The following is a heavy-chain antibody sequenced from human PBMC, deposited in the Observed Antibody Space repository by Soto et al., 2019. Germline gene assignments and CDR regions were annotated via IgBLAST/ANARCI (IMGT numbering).Heavy chain of an antibody. CDR2: IWYDGSNK. D-gene: IGHD3-10*01. V-gene: IGHV3-33*01. Sequence: GGSLRLSCAASGFTFSSYGMHWVRQAPGKGLEWVAVIWYDGSNKYYADSVKGRFTISRDNSKNTLYLQMNSLRAEDTAVYYCARDGLLWFGESNWFDPWGQGTLVTVSS. CDR1: GFTFSSYG. J-gene: IGHJ5*02. CDR3: ARDGLLWFGESNWFDP.